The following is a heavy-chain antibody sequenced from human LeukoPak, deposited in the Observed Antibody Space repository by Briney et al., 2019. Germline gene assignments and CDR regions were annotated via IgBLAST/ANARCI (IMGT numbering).Heavy chain of an antibody. D-gene: IGHD5-18*01. Sequence: SGGSLRLSCAVYGGSFSGYYWSWIRQPPGKGLEWIGEINHSGSTNYNPSLKSRVTISVDTSKNQFSLKLSSVTAADTAVYYCARGGEDTAMSLDYWGQGTLVTVSS. J-gene: IGHJ4*02. V-gene: IGHV4-34*01. CDR1: GGSFSGYY. CDR3: ARGGEDTAMSLDY. CDR2: INHSGST.